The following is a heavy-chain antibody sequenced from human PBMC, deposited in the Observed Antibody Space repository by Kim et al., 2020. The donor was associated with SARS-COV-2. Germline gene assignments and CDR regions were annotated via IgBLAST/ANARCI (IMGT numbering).Heavy chain of an antibody. CDR1: GFTFSSYA. Sequence: GGSLRLSCAASGFTFSSYAMSWVRQAPGKGLEWVSPISGSGGSTYYADSVKGRFTISRDNSKNTLYLQMNSLRAEDTAVYYCASQNVDTAMAIPPYYYGMGACGAESTVSVSP. J-gene: IGHJ6*04. CDR3: ASQNVDTAMAIPPYYYGMGA. V-gene: IGHV3-23*01. CDR2: ISGSGGST. D-gene: IGHD5-18*01.